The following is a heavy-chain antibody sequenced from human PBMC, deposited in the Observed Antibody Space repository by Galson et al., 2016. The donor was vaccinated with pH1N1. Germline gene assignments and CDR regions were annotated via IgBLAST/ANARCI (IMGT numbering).Heavy chain of an antibody. CDR1: GYTFTSYY. CDR2: INPIGGMA. V-gene: IGHV1-46*01. Sequence: SVKVSCKASGYTFTSYYFHWVRQAPGLGLQWMGVINPIGGMATYTQNFQDRLTMTVDASTGTVYMELTSLRSEDTAVYYCVRDLGRLRDFWGQGTLVTVSS. J-gene: IGHJ4*02. D-gene: IGHD1-26*01. CDR3: VRDLGRLRDF.